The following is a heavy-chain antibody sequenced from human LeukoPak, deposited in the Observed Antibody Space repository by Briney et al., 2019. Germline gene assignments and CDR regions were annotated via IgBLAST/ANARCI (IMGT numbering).Heavy chain of an antibody. D-gene: IGHD2-2*01. J-gene: IGHJ4*02. CDR1: GYTFTSYY. Sequence: ASATVSCKASGYTFTSYYMHWVRQAPGQGLEWMGIINPSGGSTSYAQKFQGRVTMTRDTSTSTVYMELSSLRSEDTAVYYCAREEDGSSTSMPPGYFDYWGQGTLVTV. CDR2: INPSGGST. V-gene: IGHV1-46*01. CDR3: AREEDGSSTSMPPGYFDY.